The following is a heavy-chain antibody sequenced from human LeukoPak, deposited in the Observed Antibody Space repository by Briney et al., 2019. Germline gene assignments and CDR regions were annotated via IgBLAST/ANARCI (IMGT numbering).Heavy chain of an antibody. V-gene: IGHV3-23*01. CDR3: AKAGGSSGWYRAFDI. CDR2: ISGSGGST. Sequence: PGGSLRLSCAASGFTFSSYAMSWVRQAPGKGLEWVSAISGSGGSTYYADSVKGRFTISRDNSKNTLYQQMNSLRAEDTAVYYCAKAGGSSGWYRAFDIWGQGTMVTVSS. CDR1: GFTFSSYA. J-gene: IGHJ3*02. D-gene: IGHD6-19*01.